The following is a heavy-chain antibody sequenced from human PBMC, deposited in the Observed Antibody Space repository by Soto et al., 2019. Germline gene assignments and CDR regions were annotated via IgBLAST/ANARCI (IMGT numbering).Heavy chain of an antibody. CDR3: ARTLYYYDSSGYTNWFDP. CDR1: GGSISSGGYS. J-gene: IGHJ5*02. D-gene: IGHD3-22*01. V-gene: IGHV4-30-2*01. Sequence: SETLSLTCAVSGGSISSGGYSWGWIRQPPGKGLEWIGYIYHSGSTYYNPSLKSRVTISVDRSKNQFSLKLSSVTAADTAVYYCARTLYYYDSSGYTNWFDPWGQGTLVTVSS. CDR2: IYHSGST.